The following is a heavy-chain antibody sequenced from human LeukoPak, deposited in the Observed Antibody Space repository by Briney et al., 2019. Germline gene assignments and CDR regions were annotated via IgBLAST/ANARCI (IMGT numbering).Heavy chain of an antibody. CDR2: LNPSGGSS. Sequence: ASVKVSCKASGYTFTSYYMHWVRQAPGQGLEWMATLNPSGGSSNYAQKFQGRATLTRATSTGTVYMELSSLRSEDTAVYYCASVYKHGMDVWGQGTTVIVSS. J-gene: IGHJ6*02. CDR1: GYTFTSYY. D-gene: IGHD5-24*01. CDR3: ASVYKHGMDV. V-gene: IGHV1-46*01.